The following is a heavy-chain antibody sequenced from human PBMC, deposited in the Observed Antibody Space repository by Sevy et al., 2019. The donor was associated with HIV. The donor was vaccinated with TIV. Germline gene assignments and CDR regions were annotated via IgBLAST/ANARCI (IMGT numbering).Heavy chain of an antibody. V-gene: IGHV3-30*18. Sequence: GGSLRLSCAASGFTFSSYGMHWVRHAPGKGLEWVAVISYDGSNKFYVDSVKGRFTISRDNSKNTLYLQMNSLRAEDTAVYYCAKDWMWDSDHFRNYYGMNVWGQGTTVTVSS. CDR2: ISYDGSNK. CDR3: AKDWMWDSDHFRNYYGMNV. J-gene: IGHJ6*02. CDR1: GFTFSSYG. D-gene: IGHD3-3*02.